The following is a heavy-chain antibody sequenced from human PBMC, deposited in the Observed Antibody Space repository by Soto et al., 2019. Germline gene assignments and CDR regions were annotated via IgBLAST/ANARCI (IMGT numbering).Heavy chain of an antibody. CDR1: GFTFSRHS. CDR2: ISSEGINR. V-gene: IGHV3-30-3*01. D-gene: IGHD6-25*01. Sequence: QPGGSLRLSCAASGFTFSRHSMHWVRQAPGKGLEWVAVISSEGINRYYTDSVKGRFTISRDDSKNTLYLQMNSLRADDTAVYYCAREAEMALRPWGQGTLVTVSS. J-gene: IGHJ5*02. CDR3: AREAEMALRP.